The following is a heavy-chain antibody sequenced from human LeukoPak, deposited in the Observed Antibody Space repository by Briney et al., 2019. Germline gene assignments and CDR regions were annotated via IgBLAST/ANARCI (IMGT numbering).Heavy chain of an antibody. J-gene: IGHJ4*02. D-gene: IGHD1-1*01. CDR2: IYPGDSDT. Sequence: GESLKISCKGSGYSFDSKWIGWVRQMPGKGLEWMGIIYPGDSDTKYSPSFEGQVTMSADKSISTAYLQWRSLKASDTAIYYCARHDGSGPFDYWGQGTLVTVSS. V-gene: IGHV5-51*01. CDR1: GYSFDSKW. CDR3: ARHDGSGPFDY.